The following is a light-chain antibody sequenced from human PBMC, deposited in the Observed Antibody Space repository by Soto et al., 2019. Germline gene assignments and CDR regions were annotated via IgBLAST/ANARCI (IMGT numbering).Light chain of an antibody. V-gene: IGKV3-20*01. CDR2: GAS. CDR1: LSVSSSY. J-gene: IGKJ3*01. Sequence: EIVLTQSPGTLSLSPGERATLSCRASLSVSSSYLAWYQQRPGQAPRLLIYGASGRATGIPDRFSGSGSGTDFTLTISRLEPEDFAVYYCQQYGSSLIFTFGPGTKVDIK. CDR3: QQYGSSLIFT.